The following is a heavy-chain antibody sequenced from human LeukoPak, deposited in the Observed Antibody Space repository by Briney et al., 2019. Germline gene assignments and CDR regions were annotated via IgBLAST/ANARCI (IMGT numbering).Heavy chain of an antibody. J-gene: IGHJ4*02. CDR2: IYYSGST. CDR1: GGSISSSSYY. D-gene: IGHD5-18*01. Sequence: KPSETLSLTCTVSGGSISSSSYYWGWIRQPPGKVLEWIGSIYYSGSTYYNPSLKSRVTITVDTSKNQFSLKLSSVTAADTAVYYCASHRGYSYVYNYWGQGTLVTVSS. CDR3: ASHRGYSYVYNY. V-gene: IGHV4-39*01.